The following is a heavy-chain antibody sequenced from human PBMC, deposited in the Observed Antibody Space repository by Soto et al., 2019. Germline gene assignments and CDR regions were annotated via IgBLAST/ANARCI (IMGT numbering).Heavy chain of an antibody. J-gene: IGHJ6*03. V-gene: IGHV3-30*18. D-gene: IGHD3-10*01. CDR1: GFTFSSYG. Sequence: GGSLRLSCAASGFTFSSYGMHWVRQAPGKGLEWVAVISYDGSNKYYADSVKGRFTISRDNSKNTLYLQMNSLRAEDTAVYYCAKRRTIWFGDQDYYYMDVWGKGTTVTVSS. CDR3: AKRRTIWFGDQDYYYMDV. CDR2: ISYDGSNK.